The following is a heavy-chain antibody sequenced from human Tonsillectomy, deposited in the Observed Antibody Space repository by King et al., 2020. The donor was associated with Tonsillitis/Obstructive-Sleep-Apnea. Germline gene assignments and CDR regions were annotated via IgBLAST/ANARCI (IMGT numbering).Heavy chain of an antibody. Sequence: QLQESGPGLVKPSETLSLTCTVSGGSISSSTYYWGWIRQPPGKGLEWIGSIYYRGSTYYNPSLKSRGTISVYTSKNQFSLKLSSVTAADTAVYYCARMVVPAASLSRNWFDPWGQGTLVTVSS. CDR2: IYYRGST. J-gene: IGHJ5*02. V-gene: IGHV4-39*01. D-gene: IGHD2-2*01. CDR3: ARMVVPAASLSRNWFDP. CDR1: GGSISSSTYY.